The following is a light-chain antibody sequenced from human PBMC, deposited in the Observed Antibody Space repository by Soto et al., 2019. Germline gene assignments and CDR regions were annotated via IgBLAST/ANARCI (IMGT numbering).Light chain of an antibody. CDR2: AAS. J-gene: IGKJ2*01. CDR1: QSIASY. Sequence: IQMTQSPFSLSASVGDRVTITCRAGQSIASYLNWCQQKPGKPPNLLVYAASRLQSGVPSRFSGTRSGTNFTLTIGSLQPEDVATYYCQQTYSIPYTFGQGTKVDIK. CDR3: QQTYSIPYT. V-gene: IGKV1-39*01.